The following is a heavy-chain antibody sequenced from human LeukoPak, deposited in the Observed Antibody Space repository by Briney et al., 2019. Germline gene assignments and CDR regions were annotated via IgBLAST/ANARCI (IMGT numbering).Heavy chain of an antibody. D-gene: IGHD3-16*02. Sequence: PSETLSLTCAVYGGSFSGYYWSWIRQPPGKGLEWIGEINHSGSTNYNPSLKSRVTISVDTSKNQFSLKLSSVTAADTAVYYCARGRSARDYDYVWGSYRPTYFDYWGQGTLVTVSS. CDR3: ARGRSARDYDYVWGSYRPTYFDY. V-gene: IGHV4-34*01. J-gene: IGHJ4*02. CDR1: GGSFSGYY. CDR2: INHSGST.